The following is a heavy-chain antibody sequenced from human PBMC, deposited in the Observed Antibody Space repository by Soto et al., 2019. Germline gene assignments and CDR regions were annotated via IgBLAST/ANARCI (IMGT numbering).Heavy chain of an antibody. Sequence: ASVKVSCKASGYTFTSYGISWVRQAPGQGLEWMGWISAYNGNTNYAQKLQGRVTMTTDTSTSTAYMELRSLRSDDTAVYYCARAPWVVVVTAKSSKNWFDPWGQGTLVTVSS. V-gene: IGHV1-18*01. J-gene: IGHJ5*02. CDR1: GYTFTSYG. CDR3: ARAPWVVVVTAKSSKNWFDP. CDR2: ISAYNGNT. D-gene: IGHD2-21*02.